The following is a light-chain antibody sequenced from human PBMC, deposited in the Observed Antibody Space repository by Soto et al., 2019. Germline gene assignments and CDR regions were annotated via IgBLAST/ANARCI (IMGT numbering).Light chain of an antibody. CDR2: WAS. CDR1: QSVLYSSNNKNY. V-gene: IGKV4-1*01. CDR3: QQYYSTPVWT. J-gene: IGKJ1*01. Sequence: DIVMTQSPDSLAVSLGERATINCKSSQSVLYSSNNKNYLAWYQQKPGQPPKLLIYWASTRESGVPDRFSGSGSGTDLTLTISSLQAEDVAVYYCQQYYSTPVWTFGQGTKVEIK.